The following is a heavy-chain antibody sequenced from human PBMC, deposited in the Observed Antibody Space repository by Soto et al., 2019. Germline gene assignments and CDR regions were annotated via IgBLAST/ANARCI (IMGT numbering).Heavy chain of an antibody. J-gene: IGHJ6*02. D-gene: IGHD1-26*01. CDR3: ARDRAVGATAYYYCGMDV. V-gene: IGHV1-18*01. CDR1: GYTFTSYG. CDR2: ISAYNGNT. Sequence: ASVKVSCKASGYTFTSYGISWVRQAPGQGLEWMGWISAYNGNTNYAQKLQGRVTMTTDTSTSTAYMELRSLRSDDTAVYYCARDRAVGATAYYYCGMDVWGQGTTVTVSS.